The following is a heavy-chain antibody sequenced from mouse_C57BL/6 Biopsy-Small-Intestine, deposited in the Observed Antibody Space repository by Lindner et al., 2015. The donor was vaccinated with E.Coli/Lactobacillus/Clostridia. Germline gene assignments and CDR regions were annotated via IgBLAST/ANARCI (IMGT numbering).Heavy chain of an antibody. CDR3: TGGGAWFAY. J-gene: IGHJ3*01. V-gene: IGHV14-4*01. Sequence: QESGAELVRPGASVKLSCTASGFNIKDDYMHWVKQRPEQGLEWIGWIDPENGDTEYASKFQGKATITADTSSNTAYLQLSSLTSEDTAVYYCTGGGAWFAYWGQGTLVTVSA. CDR2: IDPENGDT. CDR1: GFNIKDDY.